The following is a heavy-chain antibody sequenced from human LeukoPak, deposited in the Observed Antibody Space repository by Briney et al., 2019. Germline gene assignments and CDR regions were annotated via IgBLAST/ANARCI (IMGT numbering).Heavy chain of an antibody. V-gene: IGHV1-46*01. Sequence: ASVKVSCKASGYTFTSYYMHWVRQAPGQGLEWMGIINPSGGSTSYAQKFQGRITMTRDMSTSTVYMELSSLRSEDTAVYYCARVRRRVHNFGWFDPWGQGTLVTVSS. CDR3: ARVRRRVHNFGWFDP. CDR1: GYTFTSYY. D-gene: IGHD3-3*01. CDR2: INPSGGST. J-gene: IGHJ5*02.